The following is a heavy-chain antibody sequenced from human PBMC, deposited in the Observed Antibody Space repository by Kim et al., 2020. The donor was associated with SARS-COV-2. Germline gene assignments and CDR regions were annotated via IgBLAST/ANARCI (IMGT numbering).Heavy chain of an antibody. D-gene: IGHD1-26*01. CDR3: ARDCRFSGSKKTPFNFFDY. J-gene: IGHJ4*01. Sequence: GGSLRLSCVASGFTFSSYSMNWVRQAPGKGLEWVSYITSSSSITYYADSVRGRFTISRDNAKNSLFLQMNSLRDEDAAVYYCARDCRFSGSKKTPFNFFDYWGHGTLVTVSS. CDR1: GFTFSSYS. CDR2: ITSSSSIT. V-gene: IGHV3-48*02.